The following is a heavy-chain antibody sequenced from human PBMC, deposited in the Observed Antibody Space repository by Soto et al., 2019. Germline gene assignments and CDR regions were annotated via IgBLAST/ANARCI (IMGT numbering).Heavy chain of an antibody. CDR3: ARGGIAAAGNIKVPFDY. Sequence: PGGSLRLSCAASGFTFSSYAMHWVRQAPGKGLEWVAVISYDGSNKYYADSVKGRFTISRDNSKNTLYLQMNSLRAEDTAVYYCARGGIAAAGNIKVPFDYWGQGTLVTVSS. D-gene: IGHD6-13*01. CDR1: GFTFSSYA. J-gene: IGHJ4*02. CDR2: ISYDGSNK. V-gene: IGHV3-30-3*01.